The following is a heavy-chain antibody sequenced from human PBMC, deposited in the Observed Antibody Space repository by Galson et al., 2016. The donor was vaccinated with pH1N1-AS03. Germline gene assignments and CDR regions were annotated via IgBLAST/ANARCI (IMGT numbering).Heavy chain of an antibody. V-gene: IGHV3-9*01. J-gene: IGHJ4*02. CDR3: AKSPGYCSAGSCSDQGYFDY. Sequence: SLRLSCAGSGFTFDAYAMHWVRQGPGKGLEWVSGIDRNSGTIGYTDSVKGRFTISRDNATQPLYLEMNSLRAEDTALYYCAKSPGYCSAGSCSDQGYFDYWGQRTLVTVSS. CDR1: GFTFDAYA. CDR2: IDRNSGTI. D-gene: IGHD2-15*01.